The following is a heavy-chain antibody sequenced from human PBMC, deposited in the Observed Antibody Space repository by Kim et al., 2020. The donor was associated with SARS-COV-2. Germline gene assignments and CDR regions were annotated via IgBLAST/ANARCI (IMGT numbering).Heavy chain of an antibody. CDR1: GITLRSSW. CDR3: AKSGPKALEI. Sequence: GGSLRLSCAVSGITLRSSWMHWVRQGPGKRLEWLARVNLDGRSTDYADSVKGRFTISGDNAENTLYLHLSSLSAEDTTVYYCAKSGPKALEIWGQGTMV. J-gene: IGHJ3*02. CDR2: VNLDGRST. D-gene: IGHD5-12*01. V-gene: IGHV3-74*01.